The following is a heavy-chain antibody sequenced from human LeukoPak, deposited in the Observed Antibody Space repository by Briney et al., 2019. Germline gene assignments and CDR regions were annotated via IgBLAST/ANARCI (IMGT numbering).Heavy chain of an antibody. Sequence: SETLSLTCTVSGGSISNSYWSWIRQPPGRGLEWIRDVSYSGTTHDNPSLKSRVIMSVDTSKNHFSLQLSSVTAADTAVYFCARLGYYDILTGYQHDAFDIWGLGTAVTVSS. CDR2: VSYSGTT. CDR3: ARLGYYDILTGYQHDAFDI. D-gene: IGHD3-9*01. J-gene: IGHJ3*02. CDR1: GGSISNSY. V-gene: IGHV4-59*08.